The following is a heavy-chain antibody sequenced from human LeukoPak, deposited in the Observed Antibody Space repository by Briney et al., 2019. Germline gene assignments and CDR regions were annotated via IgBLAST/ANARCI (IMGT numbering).Heavy chain of an antibody. CDR1: GYTFINYG. V-gene: IGHV1-18*01. Sequence: ASVKVSCKASGYTFINYGITWVRQAPGQGLEWMGWISPYNGNTKYLQKFQGRVTMTTDTSTSTASMEVWSLRSDDTAVYYCAREESIGRYQFLHEYWGQGTLVTVSS. D-gene: IGHD1-26*01. J-gene: IGHJ4*02. CDR2: ISPYNGNT. CDR3: AREESIGRYQFLHEY.